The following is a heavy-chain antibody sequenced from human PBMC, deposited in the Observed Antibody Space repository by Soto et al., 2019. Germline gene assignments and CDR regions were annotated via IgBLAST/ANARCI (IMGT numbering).Heavy chain of an antibody. V-gene: IGHV4-34*01. J-gene: IGHJ6*02. Sequence: SETLSLTXAVYGGSFSGYYWSWIRQPPGKGLEWIGEINHSGSTNYNPSLKSRVTISVDTSKNQFSLKLSSVTAADTAVYYCASRQVLSYYYYGMDVWGQGTTVTVSS. D-gene: IGHD2-8*01. CDR3: ASRQVLSYYYYGMDV. CDR2: INHSGST. CDR1: GGSFSGYY.